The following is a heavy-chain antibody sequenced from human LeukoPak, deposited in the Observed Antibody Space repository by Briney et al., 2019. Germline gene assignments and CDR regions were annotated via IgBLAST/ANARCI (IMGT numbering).Heavy chain of an antibody. CDR2: IYYSGST. CDR1: GGSISSYY. D-gene: IGHD3-3*01. J-gene: IGHJ5*02. V-gene: IGHV4-59*01. CDR3: ARDGEPRQNWFDP. Sequence: SETLSLTCTVSGGSISSYYWSWIRQPPGKGLEWIGYIYYSGSTNYNPSLKSRVTISVDTSKNQFSLKLSSVTAADTAVYCCARDGEPRQNWFDPWGQGTLVTVSS.